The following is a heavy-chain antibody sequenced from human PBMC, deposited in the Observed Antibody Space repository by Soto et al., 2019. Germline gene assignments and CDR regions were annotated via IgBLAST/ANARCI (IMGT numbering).Heavy chain of an antibody. CDR1: GFSFSTFE. J-gene: IGHJ5*01. CDR3: VKGGWLDF. Sequence: EVQLLESGEGLVQPGGSLRLSCAASGFSFSTFEMSWVRQAPGRGLEWVSFISDDGSRTYYADAVKGRFTISRDNSKHTLYLQMNSLTAEDTAVYACVKGGWLDFWGQGTLVTVSS. CDR2: ISDDGSRT. D-gene: IGHD3-16*01. V-gene: IGHV3-23*01.